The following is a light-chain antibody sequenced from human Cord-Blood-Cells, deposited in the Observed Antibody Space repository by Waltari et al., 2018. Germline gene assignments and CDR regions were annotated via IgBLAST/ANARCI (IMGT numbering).Light chain of an antibody. CDR3: EQYNNWHPWT. J-gene: IGKJ1*01. V-gene: IGKV3-15*01. Sequence: IVIMHSPASLAVSPGERATIPCRASQSVSSNLAWYQQKPGQAPRLLIYGAATRATGIPARFSGSGSGTEFTLTISRLQSEDFAVYCGEQYNNWHPWTFGQGTTVEIK. CDR1: QSVSSN. CDR2: GAA.